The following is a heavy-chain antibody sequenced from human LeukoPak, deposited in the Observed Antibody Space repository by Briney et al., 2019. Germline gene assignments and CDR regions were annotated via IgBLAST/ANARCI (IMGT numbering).Heavy chain of an antibody. J-gene: IGHJ3*02. D-gene: IGHD2/OR15-2a*01. CDR2: IYYSGST. CDR3: ARHLSASDAFDI. Sequence: KPSETLSLTRTVSGGSISSSTYYWGWIRQPPGKGLEWIGSIYYSGSTNYNPSLKSRVTISVDTSNNQFSLKLSSVTAADTALYYCARHLSASDAFDIWGQGTMVTVSS. CDR1: GGSISSSTYY. V-gene: IGHV4-39*01.